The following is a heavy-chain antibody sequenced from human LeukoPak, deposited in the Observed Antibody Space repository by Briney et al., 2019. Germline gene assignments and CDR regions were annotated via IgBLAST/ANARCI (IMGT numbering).Heavy chain of an antibody. J-gene: IGHJ4*02. D-gene: IGHD3-10*01. CDR1: GGSISSSSYY. Sequence: SETLSLTCTVSGGSISSSSYYWGWIRQPPGKGLEWLGSIYYSGITYYNPSLKSPVTISVDTSKNQFSLKLSSVTAADTAVYYCARNYYGSGSRGYFDYWGQGTLVTVSS. V-gene: IGHV4-39*01. CDR2: IYYSGIT. CDR3: ARNYYGSGSRGYFDY.